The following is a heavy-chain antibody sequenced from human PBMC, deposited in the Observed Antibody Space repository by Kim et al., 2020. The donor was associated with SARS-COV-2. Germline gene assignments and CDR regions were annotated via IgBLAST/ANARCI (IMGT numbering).Heavy chain of an antibody. Sequence: ASVKVSCKASGYTFTSYGISWVRQAPGQGLEWMGWISAYNGNTNYAQKLQGRVTMTTDTSTSTAYMELRSLRSDDTAVYYCARGMDYYGSGSYPDWGQGTLVTVSS. CDR3: ARGMDYYGSGSYPD. V-gene: IGHV1-18*04. D-gene: IGHD3-10*01. CDR1: GYTFTSYG. CDR2: ISAYNGNT. J-gene: IGHJ4*02.